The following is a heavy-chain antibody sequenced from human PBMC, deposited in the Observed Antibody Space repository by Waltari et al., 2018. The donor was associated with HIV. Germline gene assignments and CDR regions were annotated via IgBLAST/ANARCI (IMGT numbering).Heavy chain of an antibody. D-gene: IGHD3-9*01. Sequence: EVQLVESGGGSVRPGGSLRLSCAASGFSFTTSAMHWVRPSPGKGLEWVSYISSKSDPIDYADSVKGRFTISRDNAKNSLYLQMNSLRDDDTAVYYCARGLHRGGHYFGMDVWGRGTTVIVSS. CDR3: ARGLHRGGHYFGMDV. V-gene: IGHV3-48*02. J-gene: IGHJ6*02. CDR1: GFSFTTSA. CDR2: ISSKSDPI.